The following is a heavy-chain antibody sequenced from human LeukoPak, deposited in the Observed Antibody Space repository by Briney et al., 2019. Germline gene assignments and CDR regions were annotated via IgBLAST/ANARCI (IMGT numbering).Heavy chain of an antibody. Sequence: ASVKVSCKASGYTFTIYGISWVRQAPGQGLEWMGWISAYNGNTNYAQKLQGRVIMTTDTSTSTAYMELRSLRSDDTAVYYCAKTYYYDSSGYSPFDYWGQGTLVTVSS. D-gene: IGHD3-22*01. J-gene: IGHJ4*02. CDR2: ISAYNGNT. CDR3: AKTYYYDSSGYSPFDY. V-gene: IGHV1-18*01. CDR1: GYTFTIYG.